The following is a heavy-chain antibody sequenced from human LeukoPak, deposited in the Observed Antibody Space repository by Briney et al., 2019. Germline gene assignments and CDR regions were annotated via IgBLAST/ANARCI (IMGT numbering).Heavy chain of an antibody. V-gene: IGHV3-21*01. CDR2: ISSSSSYI. J-gene: IGHJ4*02. CDR3: ARDPSPHHYFDY. CDR1: GFTFSSYS. Sequence: GGSLRLSCAASGFTFSSYSMNWVRQAPGKGLEWVSSISSSSSYIYYADSVKGRFTISRDNAKNSLYLQMNSPRAEDTAVYYCARDPSPHHYFDYWGQGTLVTVSS.